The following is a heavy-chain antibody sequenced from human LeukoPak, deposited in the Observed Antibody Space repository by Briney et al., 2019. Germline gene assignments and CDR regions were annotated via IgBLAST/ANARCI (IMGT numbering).Heavy chain of an antibody. CDR2: IHPNSCGT. CDR3: ARAQGYSGSPLDY. D-gene: IGHD1-26*01. J-gene: IGHJ4*02. V-gene: IGHV1-2*02. CDR1: GYTFTGYY. Sequence: ASVKVSRKASGYTFTGYYMHWVRQAPGQGLEGRGWIHPNSCGTNYAQKFQGRVTMTRDTSISTAYMELSRLRSDDTAVYYCARAQGYSGSPLDYWGQGTLVTVSS.